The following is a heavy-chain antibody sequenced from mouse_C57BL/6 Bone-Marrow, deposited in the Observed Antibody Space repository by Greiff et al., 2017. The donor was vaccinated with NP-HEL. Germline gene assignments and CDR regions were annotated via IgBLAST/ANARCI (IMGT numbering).Heavy chain of an antibody. J-gene: IGHJ2*01. Sequence: QVQLKQSGAELARPGASVKLSCKASGYTFTSYGISWVKQRPGQGLEWIGEIYPRSGNTYYNEKFKGKATLTPAKSSSTAYMELRSLTSEDCAVYFCARYCYDYWGQGTTLTVSS. CDR3: ARYCYDY. CDR2: IYPRSGNT. V-gene: IGHV1-81*01. CDR1: GYTFTSYG.